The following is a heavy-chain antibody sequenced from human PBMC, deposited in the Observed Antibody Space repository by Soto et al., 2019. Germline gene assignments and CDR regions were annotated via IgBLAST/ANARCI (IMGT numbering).Heavy chain of an antibody. CDR1: RLTFSNYA. CDR3: AKADYSYSWAPGDY. V-gene: IGHV3-23*01. J-gene: IGHJ4*02. CDR2: ISGSGDTT. D-gene: IGHD6-13*01. Sequence: EVQVLESGGGLVQPGGSLRLSCVISRLTFSNYALNWVRQAPGKGLEWVSSISGSGDTTYYADSVKGRFTISRDNSKNALYLQMNSLRVEDTALYDCAKADYSYSWAPGDYWGQGTLVTVSS.